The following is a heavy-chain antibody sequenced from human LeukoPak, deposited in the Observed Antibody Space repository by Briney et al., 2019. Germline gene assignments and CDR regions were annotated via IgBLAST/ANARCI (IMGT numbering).Heavy chain of an antibody. CDR3: AIVVVPAAFGP. CDR1: GFTFSSYS. V-gene: IGHV3-48*01. D-gene: IGHD2-2*01. Sequence: GGSLRLSCAASGFTFSSYSMNWVRQAPGKGLEWVSYISSSSSTIYYADSVKGRFTISRDNAKNSLYLQMNSLGAEDTAVYYCAIVVVPAAFGPWGQGTLVTVSS. CDR2: ISSSSSTI. J-gene: IGHJ5*02.